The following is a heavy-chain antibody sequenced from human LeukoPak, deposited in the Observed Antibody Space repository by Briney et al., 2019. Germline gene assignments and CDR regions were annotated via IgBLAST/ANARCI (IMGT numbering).Heavy chain of an antibody. CDR2: KSYDGSNK. CDR1: GFTFSSYA. CDR3: ARGGAQSPPYYDFWSGHFDY. V-gene: IGHV3-30*04. J-gene: IGHJ4*02. Sequence: GRTLRLSCAASGFTFSSYAMHWVRQAPGKGLEWVAVKSYDGSNKYYADSVKGRFTISRDNSKNTLYLQMNSLRAEDTAVYYCARGGAQSPPYYDFWSGHFDYWGQGTLVTVSS. D-gene: IGHD3-3*01.